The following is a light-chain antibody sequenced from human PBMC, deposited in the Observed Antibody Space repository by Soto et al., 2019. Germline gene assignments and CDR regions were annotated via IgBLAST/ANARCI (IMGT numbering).Light chain of an antibody. CDR2: GAS. V-gene: IGKV3-20*01. Sequence: EIVLTQSPGTLSLSPGERATLSCRASQSVSSSYLAWYQQKPGQAPRLLIYGASSRATGIPDRFSGSGSGRDFTLTISRLEPQEVAGYYCHQYGSSGYTFGQGTKLEIK. CDR1: QSVSSSY. J-gene: IGKJ2*01. CDR3: HQYGSSGYT.